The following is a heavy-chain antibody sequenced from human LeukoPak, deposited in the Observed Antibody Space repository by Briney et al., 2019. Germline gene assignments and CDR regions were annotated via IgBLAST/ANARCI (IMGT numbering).Heavy chain of an antibody. CDR2: IYSGGST. Sequence: GGSLRLSCAASGFTVSSNYMGWVRQAPGKGLKWVSVIYSGGSTYYADSVKGRFTISRDNSKNTLYLQMNSLRAEDTAVYYCARALDYYDSSGYYHYFDYWGQGTLVTVSS. J-gene: IGHJ4*02. CDR3: ARALDYYDSSGYYHYFDY. V-gene: IGHV3-53*01. CDR1: GFTVSSNY. D-gene: IGHD3-22*01.